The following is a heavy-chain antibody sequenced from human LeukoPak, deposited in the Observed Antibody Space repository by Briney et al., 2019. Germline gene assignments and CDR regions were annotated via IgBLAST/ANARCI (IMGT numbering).Heavy chain of an antibody. D-gene: IGHD1-26*01. CDR1: GFTFSSYA. J-gene: IGHJ4*02. Sequence: PGGSLRLSCAASGFTFSSYAMSWVRQAPGKGLEWVSAISYSGGSTYYADSVKGRFTISRDNAKNSLYLQMNSLRAEDTAVYYCARWELPFYWGQGTLVTVSS. V-gene: IGHV3-23*01. CDR3: ARWELPFY. CDR2: ISYSGGST.